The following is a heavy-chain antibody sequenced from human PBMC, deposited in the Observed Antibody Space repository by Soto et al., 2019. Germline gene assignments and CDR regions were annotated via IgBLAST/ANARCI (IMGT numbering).Heavy chain of an antibody. V-gene: IGHV1-2*02. Sequence: ASVKVSCKASGYTFTGQYMHWVRQAPGQGLEWMGWINPNSGDTNYAQKFQGRVTMTRDTSIGTAYMELSSIRSNDTAIYYRARESSGITLYGMDVWGQGTTVTVSS. D-gene: IGHD1-7*01. CDR1: GYTFTGQY. J-gene: IGHJ6*02. CDR2: INPNSGDT. CDR3: ARESSGITLYGMDV.